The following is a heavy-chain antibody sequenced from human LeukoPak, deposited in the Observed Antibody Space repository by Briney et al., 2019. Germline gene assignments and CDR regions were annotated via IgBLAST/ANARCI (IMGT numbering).Heavy chain of an antibody. CDR1: GFPFSSYS. V-gene: IGHV3-23*01. J-gene: IGHJ5*02. Sequence: GGSLRLSCAASGFPFSSYSMDWVRQAPGKGLEWVSAISGSGGSTYYADSVKGRFTISRDNSKNTLYLQMNSLRAEDTAVYYCAKSGVAMVRAWGQGTLVTVSS. CDR2: ISGSGGST. D-gene: IGHD3-10*01. CDR3: AKSGVAMVRA.